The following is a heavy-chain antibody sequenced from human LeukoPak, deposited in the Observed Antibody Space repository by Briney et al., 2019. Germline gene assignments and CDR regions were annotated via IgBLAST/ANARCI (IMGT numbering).Heavy chain of an antibody. CDR3: PIDGYNEEDWYFDL. CDR1: GFTFSSYD. J-gene: IGHJ2*01. Sequence: GRSLRLSCAASGFTFSSYDMHWVRQAPGKGLEWVAVISYDGNNKYYADSVKGRFTISRDNPKKTLDLQMNSLTAEDAAVYYCPIDGYNEEDWYFDLWGRGILVTVSS. V-gene: IGHV3-30-3*01. D-gene: IGHD5-24*01. CDR2: ISYDGNNK.